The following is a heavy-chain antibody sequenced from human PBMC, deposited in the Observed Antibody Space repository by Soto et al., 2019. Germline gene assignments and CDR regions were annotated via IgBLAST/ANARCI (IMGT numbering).Heavy chain of an antibody. CDR3: ARAYPRGIISSGRHFDY. CDR1: GFTFSSYW. CDR2: IKQDGSEK. J-gene: IGHJ4*02. D-gene: IGHD6-19*01. Sequence: GGSLRLSCAASGFTFSSYWMSWVRQAPGKGLEWVANIKQDGSEKYYVDSVKGRFTISRDNAKNSLYLQMNSLRAEDTAVYYCARAYPRGIISSGRHFDYWGQGTLVTVSS. V-gene: IGHV3-7*01.